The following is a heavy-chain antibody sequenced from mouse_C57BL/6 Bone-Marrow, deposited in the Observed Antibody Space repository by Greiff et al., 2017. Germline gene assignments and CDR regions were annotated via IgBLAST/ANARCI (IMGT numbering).Heavy chain of an antibody. D-gene: IGHD3-1*01. CDR2: IRLKSDNYAT. CDR3: TVPSWAFDY. J-gene: IGHJ2*01. Sequence: EVKLMESGGGLVQPGGSMKLSCVASGFTFSNYWMNWVRQSPEKGLEWVAQIRLKSDNYATNYAESVKGRFTISRDDSKSSVYLQMNNLRAEDTGSYYCTVPSWAFDYWGQGTTLTVSS. V-gene: IGHV6-3*01. CDR1: GFTFSNYW.